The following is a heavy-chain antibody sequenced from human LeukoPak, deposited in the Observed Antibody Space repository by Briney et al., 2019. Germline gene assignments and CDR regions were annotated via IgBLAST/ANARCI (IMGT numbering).Heavy chain of an antibody. V-gene: IGHV4-59*01. D-gene: IGHD2-8*02. Sequence: PSETLSLTCSVSGGSMTSYYWSWIRQPPGKGLERIGFFHHTGGTNYNPYVKSRVTISGDTPKNQVSLKMTSVTAADTAVYYCATNRPVGGAYWGSFDMWGHGTLVTVSS. J-gene: IGHJ3*02. CDR3: ATNRPVGGAYWGSFDM. CDR1: GGSMTSYY. CDR2: FHHTGGT.